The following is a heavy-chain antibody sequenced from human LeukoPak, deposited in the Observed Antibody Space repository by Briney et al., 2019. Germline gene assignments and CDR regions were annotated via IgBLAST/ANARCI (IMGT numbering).Heavy chain of an antibody. CDR3: ARDPGGSGPGL. J-gene: IGHJ4*02. Sequence: SGTLSLTCAVSGYSITSSFSWAWIRQSPGKGLQWIGTVHENGNTYYNPSLKSRAVISLDTSKNQFSLNLSSVTAADTAVYHCARDPGGSGPGLWGQGTLVTVSS. CDR2: VHENGNT. D-gene: IGHD1-26*01. V-gene: IGHV4-38-2*02. CDR1: GYSITSSFS.